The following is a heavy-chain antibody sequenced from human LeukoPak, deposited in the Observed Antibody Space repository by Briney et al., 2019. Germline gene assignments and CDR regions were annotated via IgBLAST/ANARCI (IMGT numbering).Heavy chain of an antibody. CDR3: ARGSVAGTEGNFDY. Sequence: SQTLSLTCAISGDSVSSNSAAWNWIRQSPSRGLEWLGMTYYRSKWYNDYAVSVESRITINPDTSKNQFSLQLNSVTPEDTAVYYCARGSVAGTEGNFDYWGQGTLVTVSS. D-gene: IGHD6-19*01. CDR1: GDSVSSNSAA. V-gene: IGHV6-1*01. CDR2: TYYRSKWYN. J-gene: IGHJ4*02.